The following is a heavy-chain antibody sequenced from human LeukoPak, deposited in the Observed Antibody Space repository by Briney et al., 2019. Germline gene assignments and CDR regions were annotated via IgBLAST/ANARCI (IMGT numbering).Heavy chain of an antibody. CDR1: GGSISSSSYY. CDR3: ARDGEDSSGYYYLDV. Sequence: SETLSLACTVSGGSISSSSYYWGWIRQPPGKGLEWIGSIYYSGSSYYNPSLKSRVTISVDTSKNQFSLKLSSVTAADTAVYYCARDGEDSSGYYYLDVWGKGTTVTVSS. V-gene: IGHV4-39*02. CDR2: IYYSGSS. J-gene: IGHJ6*03. D-gene: IGHD3-22*01.